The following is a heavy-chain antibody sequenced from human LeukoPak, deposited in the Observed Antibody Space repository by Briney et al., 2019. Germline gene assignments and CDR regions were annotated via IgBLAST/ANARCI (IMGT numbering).Heavy chain of an antibody. J-gene: IGHJ3*02. D-gene: IGHD3-22*01. CDR3: ARGPYSYDSSGAFDI. CDR1: GGSMSSSNW. CDR2: IYYSGST. V-gene: IGHV4-4*02. Sequence: SETLSLTCDVSGGSMSSSNWWSWVRPPPGKGLEWIGSIYYSGSTNYNPSLTSRVTISVDTSKNQFSLKLSSVTAADTAVYFCARGPYSYDSSGAFDIWGQGTMVTVSS.